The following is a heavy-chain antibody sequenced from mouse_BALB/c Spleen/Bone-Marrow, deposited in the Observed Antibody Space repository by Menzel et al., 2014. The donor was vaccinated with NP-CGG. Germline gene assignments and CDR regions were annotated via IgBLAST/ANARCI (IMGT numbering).Heavy chain of an antibody. CDR1: GYTFTNYY. CDR2: INPSNGGT. Sequence: VQRVESGAELVKPGASVRLSCKASGYTFTNYYMYWVKQRPGQGLEWIGEINPSNGGTNFNEKFKSKATLTVDKSSNTTYMQLSSLTSEDSAVYYCTRSGNYLFAYWGQGTLVTASA. D-gene: IGHD2-1*01. CDR3: TRSGNYLFAY. V-gene: IGHV1S81*02. J-gene: IGHJ3*01.